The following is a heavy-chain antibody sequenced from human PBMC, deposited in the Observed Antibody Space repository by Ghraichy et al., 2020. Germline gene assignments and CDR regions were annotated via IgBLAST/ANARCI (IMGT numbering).Heavy chain of an antibody. V-gene: IGHV1-2*02. CDR1: GYTLTAHH. CDR2: INPDSGDT. CDR3: VRDGLGRQNFDY. D-gene: IGHD3-22*01. Sequence: ASVKVSCKTSGYTLTAHHMHWVRQAPGQGLEWVGWINPDSGDTTYAQNLQGRITVTRDTSSSTAYMELSRLRSDDTAVYYCVRDGLGRQNFDYWGQGTLVTVSS. J-gene: IGHJ4*02.